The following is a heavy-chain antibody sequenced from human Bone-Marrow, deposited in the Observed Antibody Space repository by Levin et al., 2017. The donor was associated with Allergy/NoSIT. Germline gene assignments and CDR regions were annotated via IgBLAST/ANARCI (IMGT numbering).Heavy chain of an antibody. V-gene: IGHV1-69*13. CDR2: ITPMFGIS. D-gene: IGHD1-1*01. J-gene: IGHJ3*02. CDR1: GGTFTSYS. CDR3: AGTSTYESAFDI. Sequence: ASVKVSCKASGGTFTSYSFNWVRQAPGQGLEWLGGITPMFGISKFAQRLQGRVTFTADESTTTAYMELRSLSSEDTAIYYCAGTSTYESAFDIWGQGTMVIVSS.